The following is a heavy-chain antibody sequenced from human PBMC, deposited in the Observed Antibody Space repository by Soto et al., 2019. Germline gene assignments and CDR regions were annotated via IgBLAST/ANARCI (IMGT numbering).Heavy chain of an antibody. CDR3: ARRGGCSGGSCYPFDMDV. CDR2: INHSGST. CDR1: GGSFSGYY. Sequence: SETLSLTCAVYGGSFSGYYWSWIRQPPGKGLEWIGEINHSGSTNYNPSLKSRVTISVDTSKNQFSLKLSSVTAADTAVYYCARRGGCSGGSCYPFDMDVWGKGTTVTVSS. D-gene: IGHD2-15*01. J-gene: IGHJ6*03. V-gene: IGHV4-34*01.